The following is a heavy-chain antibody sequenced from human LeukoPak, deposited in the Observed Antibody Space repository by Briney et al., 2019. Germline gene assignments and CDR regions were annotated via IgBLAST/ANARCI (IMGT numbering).Heavy chain of an antibody. CDR3: ARDRDSYGYGLYYFDY. CDR2: LSYDGSNR. V-gene: IGHV3-30*03. D-gene: IGHD5-18*01. Sequence: GRSLRLSCAASGFTFSSFGMHWVRQAPGRGLEWVAVLSYDGSNRYYADSVKGRFTISRDNSKNTLYLQMNSLSAEDTAVYYCARDRDSYGYGLYYFDYWGQGTLVTVSS. CDR1: GFTFSSFG. J-gene: IGHJ4*02.